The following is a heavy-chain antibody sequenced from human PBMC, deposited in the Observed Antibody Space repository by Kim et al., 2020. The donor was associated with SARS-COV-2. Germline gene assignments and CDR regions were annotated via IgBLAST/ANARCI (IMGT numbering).Heavy chain of an antibody. D-gene: IGHD3-10*01. CDR2: ISGSGGSS. V-gene: IGHV3-23*01. CDR3: AKGTKWIWFGELTCSHYYGMDV. J-gene: IGHJ6*02. CDR1: GFNFSSYA. Sequence: GGSLRLSCAASGFNFSSYAMSWVRQAPGKGLEWVSAISGSGGSSYYADSVKGRFTISRDNSKNTLYLQMNSLRAEDTAVYYCAKGTKWIWFGELTCSHYYGMDVWGQGTTVTVSS.